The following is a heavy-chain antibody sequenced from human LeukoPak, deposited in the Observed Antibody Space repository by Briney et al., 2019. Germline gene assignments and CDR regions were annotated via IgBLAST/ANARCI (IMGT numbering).Heavy chain of an antibody. CDR3: AREIAGGCDY. V-gene: IGHV3-74*01. CDR2: INSDGSNT. Sequence: GGSLRLSCAASGFTFSNYWMHWVRQAPGKGLVWVSRINSDGSNTGYADFVKGRFTISRDNAKNTLYLQMNSLGAEDTAVYFCAREIAGGCDYWGQETLVTVSS. J-gene: IGHJ4*02. D-gene: IGHD2/OR15-2a*01. CDR1: GFTFSNYW.